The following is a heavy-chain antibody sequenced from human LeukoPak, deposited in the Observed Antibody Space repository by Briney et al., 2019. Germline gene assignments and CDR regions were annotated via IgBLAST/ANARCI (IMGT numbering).Heavy chain of an antibody. CDR3: AKEGVGRYCSGGSCFETNWFDP. CDR1: GFTFSGYG. J-gene: IGHJ5*02. CDR2: IWYDGSKK. V-gene: IGHV3-33*06. Sequence: PGGSLRLSCAASGFTFSGYGMHWVRQAPGKGLQWVAVIWYDGSKKYYADSVKGRFTISRDNSKNTLYLQMNSLRAEDTAVYYCAKEGVGRYCSGGSCFETNWFDPWGQGTLVTVSS. D-gene: IGHD2-15*01.